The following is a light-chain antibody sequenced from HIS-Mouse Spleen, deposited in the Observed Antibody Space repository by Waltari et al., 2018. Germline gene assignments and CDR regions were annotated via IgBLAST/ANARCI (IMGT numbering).Light chain of an antibody. J-gene: IGLJ2*01. CDR1: SLRSYN. CDR3: NSRDSSGNHVV. V-gene: IGLV3-19*01. Sequence: SSELTQDPAVSVALGQTVRITCQGASLRSYNPSWYQQKPGQAPVLVIYGKNNRPSGIPDRFSGSSSGNTASLTITGAQAEDEADYYCNSRDSSGNHVVFGGGTKLTVL. CDR2: GKN.